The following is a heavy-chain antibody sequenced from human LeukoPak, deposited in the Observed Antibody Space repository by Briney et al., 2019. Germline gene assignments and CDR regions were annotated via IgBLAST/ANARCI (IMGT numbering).Heavy chain of an antibody. CDR2: ISGSGTST. D-gene: IGHD2-15*01. V-gene: IGHV3-23*01. CDR1: GFTFSTFA. CDR3: AKDPEQLTGYCSGGTCSLRY. J-gene: IGHJ4*02. Sequence: GGSLRLSCAASGFTFSTFAMSWVRQAPGKGLEWVSTISGSGTSTYFADSVKGRFTISRDNSKNTLYLQMNSLRAEDTAVYYCAKDPEQLTGYCSGGTCSLRYWGQGALVTVSS.